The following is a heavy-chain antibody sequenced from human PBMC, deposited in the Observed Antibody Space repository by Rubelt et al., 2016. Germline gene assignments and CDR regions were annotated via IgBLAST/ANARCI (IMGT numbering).Heavy chain of an antibody. CDR3: ARGGNWKVDC. J-gene: IGHJ4*02. Sequence: QVQLQQWGAGLLKPSETLSLTCTVYGGSFSAYSWSWIRQPPGEGLEWIGEVTHSGSTNYNPSLKSRVTTSVDKSKNEHSLCLSSGTAADTAGYYCARGGNWKVDCWGQGTLVTVSS. D-gene: IGHD1-1*01. CDR1: GGSFSAYS. CDR2: VTHSGST. V-gene: IGHV4-34*01.